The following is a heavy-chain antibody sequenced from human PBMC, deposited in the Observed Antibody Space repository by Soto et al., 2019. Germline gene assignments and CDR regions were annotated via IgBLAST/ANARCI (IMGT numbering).Heavy chain of an antibody. CDR3: AKGLNGDYEPASDY. CDR2: ISGSGGST. D-gene: IGHD4-17*01. Sequence: GGSLRLSCAASGFTFSSYAMSWVRQAPGKGLEWVSAISGSGGSTYYADSVKGRFTISRDNSKNTLYLQMNSLRAEDTAVYYRAKGLNGDYEPASDYWGQGTLVTVSS. CDR1: GFTFSSYA. J-gene: IGHJ4*02. V-gene: IGHV3-23*01.